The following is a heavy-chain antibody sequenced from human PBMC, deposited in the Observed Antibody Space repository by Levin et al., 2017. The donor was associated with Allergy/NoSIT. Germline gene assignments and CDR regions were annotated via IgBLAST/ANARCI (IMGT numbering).Heavy chain of an antibody. CDR3: AKGGRGGYDYYYYYGMDV. J-gene: IGHJ6*02. V-gene: IGHV3-23*01. CDR2: ISGRGITT. D-gene: IGHD4-23*01. Sequence: AGGSLRLSCTASGFTFSSYAMSWVRQAPGKGLEWVSAISGRGITTYYEDSVKGRFTISRDNSENTLYLQMNSLRGEDTALYYCAKGGRGGYDYYYYYGMDVWGQGTTVTVSS. CDR1: GFTFSSYA.